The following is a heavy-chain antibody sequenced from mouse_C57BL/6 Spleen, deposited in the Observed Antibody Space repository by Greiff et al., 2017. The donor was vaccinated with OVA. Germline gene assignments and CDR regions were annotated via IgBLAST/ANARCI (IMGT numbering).Heavy chain of an antibody. CDR2: ISSGGDYI. D-gene: IGHD2-4*01. Sequence: EVKLVESGEGLVKPGGSLKLSCAASGFTFSSYAMSWVRQTPEKRLEWVAYISSGGDYIYYADTVKGRFTISRDNARNTLYLQMSSLKSDDTAMYYGTRGAVYYDYDGGFDYWGQGTTLTVSS. CDR1: GFTFSSYA. CDR3: TRGAVYYDYDGGFDY. V-gene: IGHV5-9-1*02. J-gene: IGHJ2*01.